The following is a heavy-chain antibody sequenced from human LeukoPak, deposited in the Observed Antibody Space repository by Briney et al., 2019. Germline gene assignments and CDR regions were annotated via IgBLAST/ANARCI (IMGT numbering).Heavy chain of an antibody. CDR1: GFTFSTYA. J-gene: IGHJ4*02. D-gene: IGHD1-7*01. CDR3: ARKLGGTTYLDY. CDR2: ISTNGGGT. V-gene: IGHV3-64*01. Sequence: GSLRLSCAASGFTFSTYAMHWVRQTPGKGLEYVSAISTNGGGTYYANSVKGRFTISRDNSKNTLYLQMGSLRAEDMAVYYCARKLGGTTYLDYWGQGTLVTVSS.